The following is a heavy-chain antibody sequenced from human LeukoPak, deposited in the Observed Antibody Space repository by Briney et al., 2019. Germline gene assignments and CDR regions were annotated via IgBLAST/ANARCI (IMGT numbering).Heavy chain of an antibody. V-gene: IGHV4-34*01. D-gene: IGHD3-22*01. CDR1: GVSISSYY. J-gene: IGHJ4*02. CDR2: INHSGST. Sequence: SETLSLTCTVSGVSISSYYWSWIRQPPGKGLEWIGEINHSGSTNYNPSLKSRVTISVDTSKNQFSLKLSSVTAADTAVYYCARGYSGYYFYYFDYWGQGTLVTVSS. CDR3: ARGYSGYYFYYFDY.